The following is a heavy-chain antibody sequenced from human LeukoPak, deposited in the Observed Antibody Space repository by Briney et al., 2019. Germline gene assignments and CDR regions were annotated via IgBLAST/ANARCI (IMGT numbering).Heavy chain of an antibody. CDR2: IKQDGSEK. D-gene: IGHD1-1*01. V-gene: IGHV3-7*01. CDR3: VRDFSLTRLERPFDY. Sequence: GGSLRLSCTASGFTFGDYAMSWFRQAPGKGLEWVANIKQDGSEKYYVDSVKGRFTISRDNAKNSLYLQMNSLRAEDTAVYYCVRDFSLTRLERPFDYWGQGTLVTVSS. J-gene: IGHJ4*02. CDR1: GFTFGDYA.